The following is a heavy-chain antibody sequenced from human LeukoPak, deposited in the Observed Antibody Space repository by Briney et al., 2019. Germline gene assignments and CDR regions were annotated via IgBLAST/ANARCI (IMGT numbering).Heavy chain of an antibody. CDR3: TTQARYNWNYGAIYYFDY. J-gene: IGHJ4*02. Sequence: PGGSLRLSCAASGFTFSNAWMSWVRQSPGKGLEWVGRIKSKTDGGTTDYAAPVKGRFTISRDDSKNTLYLQMNSLKTEDTAVYYCTTQARYNWNYGAIYYFDYWGQGTLVTVSS. D-gene: IGHD1-7*01. V-gene: IGHV3-15*01. CDR1: GFTFSNAW. CDR2: IKSKTDGGTT.